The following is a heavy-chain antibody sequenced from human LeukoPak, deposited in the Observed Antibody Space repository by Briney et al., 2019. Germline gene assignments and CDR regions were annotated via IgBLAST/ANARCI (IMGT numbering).Heavy chain of an antibody. J-gene: IGHJ4*02. CDR1: AYSISSGYY. Sequence: SETLSLTCAVSAYSISSGYYWGWIRQPPGKGLDWIGNIYHSGSTYYNPSLKRRVTIQVDTSKNQFSLRLNSATAADTAVYFCARRSYGIYYFDFWGQGTLVIVSS. V-gene: IGHV4-38-2*01. D-gene: IGHD5-18*01. CDR3: ARRSYGIYYFDF. CDR2: IYHSGST.